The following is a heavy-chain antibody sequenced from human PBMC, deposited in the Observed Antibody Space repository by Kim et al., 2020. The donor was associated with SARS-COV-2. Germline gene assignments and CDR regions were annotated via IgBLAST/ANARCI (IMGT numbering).Heavy chain of an antibody. J-gene: IGHJ4*02. Sequence: IGEAASVKGRFTITRDNAKNSLYLQMNSRRAEDTALYYCAVPSRWIQLQYWGQGTLVTVSS. CDR2: I. V-gene: IGHV3-9*01. D-gene: IGHD5-18*01. CDR3: AVPSRWIQLQY.